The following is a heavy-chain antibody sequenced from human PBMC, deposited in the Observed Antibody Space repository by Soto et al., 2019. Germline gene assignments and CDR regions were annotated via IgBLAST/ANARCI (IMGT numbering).Heavy chain of an antibody. Sequence: EVQLLESGGGLVQPGGSLRLSCAASGFTFSSYAMSWVRQAPGKGLEWVSAISGSGGSTYYADSVKGRFTISRDNSKNTLYMQMNCLIAEDTAVYYCAKDRDYYGSGSYFDYWGQGTLVTVSS. D-gene: IGHD3-10*01. CDR3: AKDRDYYGSGSYFDY. CDR2: ISGSGGST. CDR1: GFTFSSYA. J-gene: IGHJ4*02. V-gene: IGHV3-23*01.